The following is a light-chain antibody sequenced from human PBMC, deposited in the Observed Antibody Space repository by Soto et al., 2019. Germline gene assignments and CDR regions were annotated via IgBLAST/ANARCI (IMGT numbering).Light chain of an antibody. V-gene: IGKV3-20*01. CDR2: GAS. Sequence: EIVMTQSPATLSVSPGERATLSCRASQSVSSNLAWYQQKPGQAPGLLLYGASNRASGIPDRFAGSGSGTDFTLTISRLEPEDFAVYYCQQYGSSPPTFGQGTRLEIK. J-gene: IGKJ5*01. CDR1: QSVSSN. CDR3: QQYGSSPPT.